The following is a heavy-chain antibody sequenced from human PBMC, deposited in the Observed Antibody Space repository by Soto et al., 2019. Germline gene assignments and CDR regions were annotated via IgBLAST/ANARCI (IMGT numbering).Heavy chain of an antibody. CDR3: ARDCSGGSCYPGMDV. V-gene: IGHV3-21*01. CDR2: ISGSGYI. Sequence: GSLRLSCAASGFTFSSYAMSWVRQASGKGLEWVSAISGSGYIFSTDSVRGRFTISRDNAKNSVYLQINSLRAEDTAVYFCARDCSGGSCYPGMDVWGQGTTVTVS. J-gene: IGHJ6*02. D-gene: IGHD2-15*01. CDR1: GFTFSSYA.